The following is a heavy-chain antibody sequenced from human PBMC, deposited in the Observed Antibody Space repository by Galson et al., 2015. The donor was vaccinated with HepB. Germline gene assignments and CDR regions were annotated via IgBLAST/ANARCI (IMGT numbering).Heavy chain of an antibody. J-gene: IGHJ4*02. V-gene: IGHV4-39*07. Sequence: SETLSLTCTVSGGSISSSSYYWGWIRQPPGKGLEWIGSIYYSGSTYYNPSLKSRVTISVDTSKNQFSLKLSSVTAADTAVYYCARDGYKEGFDYWGQGTLVTVSS. CDR1: GGSISSSSYY. D-gene: IGHD5-24*01. CDR3: ARDGYKEGFDY. CDR2: IYYSGST.